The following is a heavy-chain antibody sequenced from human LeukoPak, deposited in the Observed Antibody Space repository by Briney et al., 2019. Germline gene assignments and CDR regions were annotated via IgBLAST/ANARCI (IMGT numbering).Heavy chain of an antibody. CDR3: ARDRSRAAAGFDY. J-gene: IGHJ4*02. V-gene: IGHV3-48*02. D-gene: IGHD6-13*01. CDR1: GFTFSSYR. Sequence: PGGSLRLSCAASGFTFSSYRMNWVRQAPGKGLEWVSYVSSSGSTKYYADSVKGRFTISRDNAKNSLYLQMNSLRDDDTAVYYCARDRSRAAAGFDYWGQGTLVTVSS. CDR2: VSSSGSTK.